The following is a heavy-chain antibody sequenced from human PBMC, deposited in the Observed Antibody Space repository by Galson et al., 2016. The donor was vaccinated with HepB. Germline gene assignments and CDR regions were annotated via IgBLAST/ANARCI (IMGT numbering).Heavy chain of an antibody. CDR1: GFLFNSYG. D-gene: IGHD1-26*01. J-gene: IGHJ4*02. CDR2: ISSSSTFI. V-gene: IGHV3-21*01. CDR3: VFGDDSGEFDF. Sequence: SLRLSCAASGFLFNSYGIHWVRQAPTKGLEWVSFISSSSTFIYYADSVKGRFTISRDNAQDPLYLQLNNLRAGDTAVYYCVFGDDSGEFDFWGQGTRVTVSS.